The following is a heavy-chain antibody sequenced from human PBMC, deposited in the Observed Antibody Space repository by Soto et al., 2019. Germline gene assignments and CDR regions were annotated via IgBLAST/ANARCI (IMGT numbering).Heavy chain of an antibody. Sequence: GGSLRLSCAASGFTFSSYGMHWVRQAPGKGLEWVAVISYDGSKKYNADSVKGRFTISRDNYKNTLNLQMNSLRPEDTAVYYCAKDFVVVSGNDYYYGLDVWGQGTTVTVSS. V-gene: IGHV3-30*18. J-gene: IGHJ6*02. CDR1: GFTFSSYG. D-gene: IGHD2-21*01. CDR2: ISYDGSKK. CDR3: AKDFVVVSGNDYYYGLDV.